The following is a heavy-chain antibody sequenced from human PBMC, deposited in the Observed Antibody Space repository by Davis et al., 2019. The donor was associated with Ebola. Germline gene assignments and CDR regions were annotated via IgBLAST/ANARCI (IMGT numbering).Heavy chain of an antibody. CDR3: ARASVAPGPMDV. CDR1: GGSISSGGYS. D-gene: IGHD4-23*01. CDR2: IYHSGST. J-gene: IGHJ6*02. V-gene: IGHV4-30-2*01. Sequence: LRLSCAVSGGSISSGGYSWSWIRQPPGKGLEWIGYIYHSGSTYYNPSLKSRVNMSVDRSKNQFSLKLTSLTAADTAVYYCARASVAPGPMDVWGQGTTVTVSS.